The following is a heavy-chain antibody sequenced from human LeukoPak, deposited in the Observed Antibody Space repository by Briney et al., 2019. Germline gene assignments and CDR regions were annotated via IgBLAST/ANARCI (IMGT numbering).Heavy chain of an antibody. CDR2: INHSGST. D-gene: IGHD3-10*01. J-gene: IGHJ4*02. Sequence: PSETLSLTCAVYGGSFSGYYWSWIRQPPGKGLEWIGEINHSGSTNYNPSLKSRVTISVDTSKNQFSPKLSSVTAADTAVYYCARGGRYGSGRRYFDYWGQGTLVTVSS. CDR1: GGSFSGYY. V-gene: IGHV4-34*01. CDR3: ARGGRYGSGRRYFDY.